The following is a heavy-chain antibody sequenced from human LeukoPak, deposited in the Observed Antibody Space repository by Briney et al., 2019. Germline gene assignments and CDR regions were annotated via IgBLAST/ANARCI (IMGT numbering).Heavy chain of an antibody. CDR3: ARDSGTAGEVKFDP. CDR1: GGSISRYY. Sequence: SETLSLTCTVSGGSISRYYWSWIRQPAGKGLEWIGRIYSDGTITYNPSLQSRLTMSIDTSKNQFSLKLSFVTAADTAVYYCARDSGTAGEVKFDPWGQGTLVTVPS. J-gene: IGHJ5*02. D-gene: IGHD3-16*01. CDR2: IYSDGTI. V-gene: IGHV4-4*07.